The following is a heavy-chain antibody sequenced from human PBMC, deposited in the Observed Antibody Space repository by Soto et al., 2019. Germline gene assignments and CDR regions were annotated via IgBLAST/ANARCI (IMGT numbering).Heavy chain of an antibody. CDR1: GFTFSSYG. D-gene: IGHD4-17*01. J-gene: IGHJ6*02. CDR3: AKDYGDYVRDYYYGMDV. Sequence: GGSLRLSCAASGFTFSSYGMHWVRQAPGKGLEWVAVISYDGSNKYYADSVKGRFTISRDNSKNTLYLQMNSLRAEDTAVYYCAKDYGDYVRDYYYGMDVWGQGTTVTVSS. V-gene: IGHV3-30*18. CDR2: ISYDGSNK.